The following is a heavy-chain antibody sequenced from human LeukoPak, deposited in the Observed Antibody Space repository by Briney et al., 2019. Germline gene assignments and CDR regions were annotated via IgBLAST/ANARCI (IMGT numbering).Heavy chain of an antibody. CDR2: IGIRGDT. V-gene: IGHV3-13*01. CDR1: GFTFIDYD. Sequence: GGSLRLSCAASGFTFIDYDMHWVRHVIGKGLEWVSAIGIRGDTHYSGSVKGRFTISRENAESSLYLQMNSLRAEDTAVYYCARGGIQVSGIDEFDYWGQGTLVTVPS. CDR3: ARGGIQVSGIDEFDY. J-gene: IGHJ4*02. D-gene: IGHD6-19*01.